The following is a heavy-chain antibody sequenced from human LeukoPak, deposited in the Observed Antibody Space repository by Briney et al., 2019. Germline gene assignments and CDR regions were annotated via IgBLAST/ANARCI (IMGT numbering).Heavy chain of an antibody. J-gene: IGHJ4*02. CDR1: GYSISSGYY. CDR3: ARRTRITMVRGVIFDY. CDR2: IYHSGST. V-gene: IGHV4-38-2*02. D-gene: IGHD3-10*01. Sequence: PSETLSLTCTVSGYSISSGYYWGWIRQPPGKGLEWIGSIYHSGSTYYNPSLKSRVTISVDTSKNQFSLKLSSVTAADTAVYYCARRTRITMVRGVIFDYWGQGTLVTVSS.